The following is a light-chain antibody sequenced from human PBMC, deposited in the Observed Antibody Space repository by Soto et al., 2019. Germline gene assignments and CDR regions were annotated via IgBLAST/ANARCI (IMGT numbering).Light chain of an antibody. J-gene: IGKJ1*01. Sequence: DIVMTQSPDSLAVSLGERATINCKSSQSVLYSSNNKNYLAWHQQKPGQPPKLLIYWASTRESGVPDRFSGSGSGTDFTLTISSLQAEDVAVYYCQHYYSIPWTFGQGTKVEIK. V-gene: IGKV4-1*01. CDR1: QSVLYSSNNKNY. CDR2: WAS. CDR3: QHYYSIPWT.